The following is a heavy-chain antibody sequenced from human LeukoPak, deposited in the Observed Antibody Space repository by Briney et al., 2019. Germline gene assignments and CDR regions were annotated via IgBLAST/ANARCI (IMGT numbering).Heavy chain of an antibody. J-gene: IGHJ4*02. CDR3: ARQGYSSGWYGDY. D-gene: IGHD6-19*01. Sequence: PSETLSLTCTVCGGSISSSSYYWGWIRQPPGKGLERIGSIYYSGSTYYNPSLKSRVTISVDTSKNQFSLKLSSVTAADTAVYYCARQGYSSGWYGDYWGQGTLVTVPS. CDR1: GGSISSSSYY. CDR2: IYYSGST. V-gene: IGHV4-39*01.